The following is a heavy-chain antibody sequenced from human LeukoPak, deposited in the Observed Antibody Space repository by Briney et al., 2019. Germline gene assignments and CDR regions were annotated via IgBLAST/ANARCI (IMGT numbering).Heavy chain of an antibody. D-gene: IGHD2-15*01. Sequence: ASVKVSCKASGGTFSSYAISWVRQAPGQGLEWMGGIIPIFGTANYAQKFQGRVTITADESTSTAYMELSSLRSEDTAVYYCATSPKLTREYYFDYWGQGTLVTVSS. V-gene: IGHV1-69*13. CDR1: GGTFSSYA. J-gene: IGHJ4*02. CDR3: ATSPKLTREYYFDY. CDR2: IIPIFGTA.